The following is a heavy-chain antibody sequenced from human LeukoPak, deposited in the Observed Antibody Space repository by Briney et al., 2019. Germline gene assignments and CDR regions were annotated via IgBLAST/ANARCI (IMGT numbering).Heavy chain of an antibody. J-gene: IGHJ6*02. CDR3: ATYCSSTSCYKTRYMDV. CDR2: ISTSGSTR. D-gene: IGHD2-2*01. CDR1: GFTFSSYS. Sequence: PGGSLRLSCAASGFTFSSYSMNWVRQAPGKGLEWVSYISTSGSTRYYADSVKGRFTISRDNAENSLYLQMNSLRAEDTAVYYCATYCSSTSCYKTRYMDVWGQGATVTVSS. V-gene: IGHV3-48*04.